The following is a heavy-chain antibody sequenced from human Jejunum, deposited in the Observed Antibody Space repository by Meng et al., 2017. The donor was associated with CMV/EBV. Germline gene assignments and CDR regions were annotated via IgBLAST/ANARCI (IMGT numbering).Heavy chain of an antibody. V-gene: IGHV3-23*01. Sequence: RFVSGGPLLQPGPSLTLSCVASCVTFQTYAMTRLPQAPGKGLEWVPTSGTGADTYYADSVKGRFTISRDSSKNTLYLQMHSLRAEDTAIYYCVPYSPPLRYFEYWGPGTLVTSPQ. CDR2: SGTGADT. D-gene: IGHD4-17*01. CDR1: CVTFQTYA. J-gene: IGHJ4*02. CDR3: VPYSPPLRYFEY.